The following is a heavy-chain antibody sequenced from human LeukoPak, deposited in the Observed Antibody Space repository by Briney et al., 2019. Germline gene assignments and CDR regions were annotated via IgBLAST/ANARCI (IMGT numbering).Heavy chain of an antibody. CDR1: GYTFTSYY. D-gene: IGHD3-16*01. V-gene: IGHV1-46*01. Sequence: ASVKVSCKASGYTFTSYYMHWVRQAPGQGLEWMGIINPSGGSTSYAQKFQGRVTMTRDTSTSTVYMELSSLRSEDTAVYYCAGGLIPPAYYYYYMDVWGKGTTVTVSS. CDR2: INPSGGST. J-gene: IGHJ6*03. CDR3: AGGLIPPAYYYYYMDV.